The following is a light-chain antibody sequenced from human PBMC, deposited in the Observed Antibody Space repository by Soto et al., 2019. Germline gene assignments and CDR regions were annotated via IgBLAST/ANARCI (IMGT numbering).Light chain of an antibody. V-gene: IGLV2-14*01. J-gene: IGLJ1*01. CDR1: SSDVGGYNY. CDR3: SSYTSISTYV. CDR2: KVS. Sequence: QSALTQPASVSGSPGQSVTISCTGTSSDVGGYNYVSWYQHHPGKAPKLMIYKVSNRPSGVSNRFSGSKSGNTASLTISGLQAEDEADYYCSSYTSISTYVFGTGTKLTVL.